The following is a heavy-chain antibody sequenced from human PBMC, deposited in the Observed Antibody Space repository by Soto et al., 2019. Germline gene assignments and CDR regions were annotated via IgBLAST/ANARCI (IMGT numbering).Heavy chain of an antibody. CDR3: ARAQNYYGSSGYYIELDAFDI. CDR1: GGTFSSYA. J-gene: IGHJ3*02. Sequence: GASVKVSCKASGGTFSSYAISWVRQAPGQGLEWMGGIIPIFGTANYAQKSQGRVTITADKSTSTAYMELSSLRSEDTAVYYCARAQNYYGSSGYYIELDAFDIWGQGTMVTVSS. V-gene: IGHV1-69*06. CDR2: IIPIFGTA. D-gene: IGHD3-22*01.